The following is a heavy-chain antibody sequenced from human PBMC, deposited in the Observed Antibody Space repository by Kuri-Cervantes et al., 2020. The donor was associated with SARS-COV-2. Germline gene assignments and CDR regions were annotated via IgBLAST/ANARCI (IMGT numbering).Heavy chain of an antibody. CDR3: ARDLLGVGYCSGGSCPYYFDY. CDR2: ISAYNGNT. V-gene: IGHV1-18*01. J-gene: IGHJ4*02. Sequence: ASVKVSCKASGYTFTSYGISWVRQAPGQGLEWMGWISAYNGNTNYAQKLQGRATMTTDTSTSTAYMELRSLRSDDTAVYYCARDLLGVGYCSGGSCPYYFDYWGQGTLVTVSS. D-gene: IGHD2-15*01. CDR1: GYTFTSYG.